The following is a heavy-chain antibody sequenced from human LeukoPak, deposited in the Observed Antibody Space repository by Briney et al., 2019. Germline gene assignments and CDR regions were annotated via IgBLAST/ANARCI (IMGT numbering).Heavy chain of an antibody. Sequence: SETLSLTCTVSSGSISSHYWSWIRQPPGKGLEWIGYIHDSGDSNYNPSLRSRVTMSVDTSKNQFSLKLSSVTAADTAVYFCARETRGPENDFWSAYWKHWDSDIWGRGTPVTVS. V-gene: IGHV4-59*11. J-gene: IGHJ2*01. CDR2: IHDSGDS. D-gene: IGHD3-3*01. CDR3: ARETRGPENDFWSAYWKHWDSDI. CDR1: SGSISSHY.